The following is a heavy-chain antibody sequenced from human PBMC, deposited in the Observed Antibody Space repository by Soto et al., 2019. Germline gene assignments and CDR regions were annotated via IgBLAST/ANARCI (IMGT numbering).Heavy chain of an antibody. D-gene: IGHD3-3*01. CDR2: IKQDGSEK. CDR3: ARDTGETHYDFWSGYWNGMDV. V-gene: IGHV3-7*05. J-gene: IGHJ6*02. CDR1: GFTFSSYW. Sequence: GGSLRLSCAASGFTFSSYWMTWVRQAPGKGLEWVANIKQDGSEKYYVDSVKGRFTISRDNAKNSLFLQMNSLRAEDTAVYYCARDTGETHYDFWSGYWNGMDVWGQGTTVTVSS.